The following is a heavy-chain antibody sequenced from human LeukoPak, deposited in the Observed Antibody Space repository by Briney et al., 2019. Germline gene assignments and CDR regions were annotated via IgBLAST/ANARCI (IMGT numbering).Heavy chain of an antibody. V-gene: IGHV4-59*01. D-gene: IGHD1-26*01. J-gene: IGHJ4*02. CDR2: IYYSGSN. CDR3: ARGQYSGSCFDN. Sequence: KPSETLSLTCTVSGGSISSYLWSWIRQPPGKGLEWLGYIYYSGSNNYNPSLKSRVTILVDTSKNQVSLKVSSVTAADTAVYYCARGQYSGSCFDNWGQGSLVTVSS. CDR1: GGSISSYL.